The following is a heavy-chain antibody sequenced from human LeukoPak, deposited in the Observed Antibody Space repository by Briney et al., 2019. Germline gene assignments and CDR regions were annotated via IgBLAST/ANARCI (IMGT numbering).Heavy chain of an antibody. CDR1: GFTFDNYA. J-gene: IGHJ3*02. CDR3: ATDKGIISGRPGAFDI. Sequence: PGGSLRLSCAASGFTFDNYAMRWVRQAPVTGLEWVSAVSSSGVAYYADSVKGRFTISRDNSENKLYLQMDSLRVEDTAVYYCATDKGIISGRPGAFDIWGQGTMVTVSP. CDR2: VSSSGVA. V-gene: IGHV3-23*01. D-gene: IGHD3-10*01.